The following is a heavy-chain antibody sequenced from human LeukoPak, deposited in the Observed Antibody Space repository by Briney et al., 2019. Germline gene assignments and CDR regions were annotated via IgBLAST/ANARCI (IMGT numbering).Heavy chain of an antibody. CDR2: INHSGST. V-gene: IGHV4-34*01. CDR3: ARLYYDLLTASYYFDF. J-gene: IGHJ4*02. Sequence: PSETLSLTCAVYGGSFSGYYWSWIRQPPGKGLEWIGEINHSGSTNYNPSLKSRVTISVDTSKNQFSLKLSSVTAADTAVYYCARLYYDLLTASYYFDFWGQGTLVTVSS. D-gene: IGHD3-9*01. CDR1: GGSFSGYY.